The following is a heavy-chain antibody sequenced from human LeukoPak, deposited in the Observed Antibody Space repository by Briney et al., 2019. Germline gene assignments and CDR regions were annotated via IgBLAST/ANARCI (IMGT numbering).Heavy chain of an antibody. CDR1: GFTFSSFA. CDR2: IRGDGAGT. J-gene: IGHJ4*02. V-gene: IGHV3-23*01. Sequence: GGSLRLSCEGSGFTFSSFAMSWVRQAPGKGLEWVSLIRGDGAGTYYADSVKDRFTISRDNSKNTLYLQMNSLRAEDTAVYYCAKDISGSYSVDYWGQGTLVTVSS. CDR3: AKDISGSYSVDY. D-gene: IGHD1-26*01.